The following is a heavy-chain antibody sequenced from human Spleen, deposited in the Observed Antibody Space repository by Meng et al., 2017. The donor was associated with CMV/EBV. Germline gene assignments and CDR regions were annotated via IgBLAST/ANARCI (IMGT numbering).Heavy chain of an antibody. CDR1: GGSVSSGNYY. CDR3: ARFPLSIFGLGNAFDI. Sequence: SETLSLTCTVSGGSVSSGNYYWSWIRQPPGKGLEWIGYIYYSGSTNYNPSLKSRVTISVDTSKNQFSLKLSSVTAADTAVYYCARFPLSIFGLGNAFDIWGQGTMVTVSS. J-gene: IGHJ3*02. D-gene: IGHD3-3*01. CDR2: IYYSGST. V-gene: IGHV4-61*01.